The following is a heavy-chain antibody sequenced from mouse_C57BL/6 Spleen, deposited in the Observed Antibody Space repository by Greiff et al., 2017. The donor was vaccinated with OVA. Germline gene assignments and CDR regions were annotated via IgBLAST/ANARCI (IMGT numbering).Heavy chain of an antibody. V-gene: IGHV5-17*01. Sequence: DVHLVESGGGLVKPGGSLKLSCAASGFTFSDYGMHWVRQAPEKGLEWVAYISSGSSTIYYADTVKGRFTISRDTAKNTLFLQMTSLRSEDTAMYYCARRKNYAMDYWGQGTSVTVSS. CDR3: ARRKNYAMDY. CDR1: GFTFSDYG. CDR2: ISSGSSTI. J-gene: IGHJ4*01.